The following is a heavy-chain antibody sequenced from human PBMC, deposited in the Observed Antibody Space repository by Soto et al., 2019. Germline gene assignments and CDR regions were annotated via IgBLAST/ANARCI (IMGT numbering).Heavy chain of an antibody. Sequence: PSETLSLTCTVSGGSISSSSYYWGWIRQPPGKGLEWIGSIYYSGSTYYNPSLKSRVTISVDTSKNQFSLKLSSVTAADTAVYYCARHLESFYDSSGSNWFDPWGQGTLVTVSS. CDR3: ARHLESFYDSSGSNWFDP. J-gene: IGHJ5*02. D-gene: IGHD3-22*01. V-gene: IGHV4-39*01. CDR1: GGSISSSSYY. CDR2: IYYSGST.